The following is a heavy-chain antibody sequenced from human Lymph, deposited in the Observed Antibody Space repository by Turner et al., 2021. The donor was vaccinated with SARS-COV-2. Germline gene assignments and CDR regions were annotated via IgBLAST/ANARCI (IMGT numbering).Heavy chain of an antibody. J-gene: IGHJ4*02. V-gene: IGHV3-7*01. CDR1: GFTFSYYW. CDR2: IKQDGSEK. CDR3: ARMGSSSWYFDY. Sequence: EVQLVESGGGLVQLGGSLRLPCAASGFTFSYYWMSWVRQAPGKGLEWVANIKQDGSEKYYVDSVKGRFTISRDNAKNSLFLQMNSLRAEDTAVYYCARMGSSSWYFDYWGQGTLVTVSS. D-gene: IGHD1-26*01.